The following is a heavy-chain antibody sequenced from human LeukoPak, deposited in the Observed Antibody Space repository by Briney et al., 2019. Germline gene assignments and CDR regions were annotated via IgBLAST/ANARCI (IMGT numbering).Heavy chain of an antibody. D-gene: IGHD3-10*01. Sequence: GGSLRLSCAASGFTFSSYDMHWVRHATGKGLEWVSAIGTAGDTYYPGSVKGRFTISRENAKNSLYLQMNSLRAGDTAVYYCARAVRGVGENYFDYWGQGTLVTVSS. CDR2: IGTAGDT. CDR1: GFTFSSYD. CDR3: ARAVRGVGENYFDY. V-gene: IGHV3-13*01. J-gene: IGHJ4*02.